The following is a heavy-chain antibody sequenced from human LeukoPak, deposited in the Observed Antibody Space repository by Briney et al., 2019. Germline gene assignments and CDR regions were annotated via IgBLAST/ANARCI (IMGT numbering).Heavy chain of an antibody. CDR2: INHSGST. CDR3: ARVSTVTIIFYYYYYMDV. Sequence: SETLSLTCAVYGGSFSGYYWSWIRQPPGKGLEWIGEINHSGSTNYNPSLKSRVTISVGTSKNQFSLKLSSVTAADTAVYYCARVSTVTIIFYYYYYMDVWGKGTTVTVSS. V-gene: IGHV4-34*01. CDR1: GGSFSGYY. D-gene: IGHD4-11*01. J-gene: IGHJ6*03.